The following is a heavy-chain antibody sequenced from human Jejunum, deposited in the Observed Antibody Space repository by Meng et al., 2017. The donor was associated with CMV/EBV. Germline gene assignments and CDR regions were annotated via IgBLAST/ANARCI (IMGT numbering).Heavy chain of an antibody. J-gene: IGHJ3*01. V-gene: IGHV3-7*01. D-gene: IGHD5-12*01. CDR1: GFTFSSNR. CDR3: ARMGYGFEFFDV. Sequence: ASGFTFSSNRMNWVRQAPGKGLEWVANINGDGSETYYVDSVRGRFTISRDNAKNSLYLQMDGLRVEDMAVYYCARMGYGFEFFDVWGQGTMVTVSS. CDR2: INGDGSET.